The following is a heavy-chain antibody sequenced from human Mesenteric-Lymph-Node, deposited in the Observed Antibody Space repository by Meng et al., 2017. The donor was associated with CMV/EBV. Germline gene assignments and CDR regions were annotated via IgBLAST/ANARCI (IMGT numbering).Heavy chain of an antibody. D-gene: IGHD1-7*01. CDR1: GYTFTYYG. J-gene: IGHJ4*02. Sequence: ASVKVSCKASGYTFTYYGITWVRQAPGQGLEWMGWMNPNSGNTGYAQKFQGRVTMTRNTSISTAYMELSSLRSEDTAVYYCARSLPQTGTTFYYWGQGTLVTVSS. CDR3: ARSLPQTGTTFYY. V-gene: IGHV1-8*02. CDR2: MNPNSGNT.